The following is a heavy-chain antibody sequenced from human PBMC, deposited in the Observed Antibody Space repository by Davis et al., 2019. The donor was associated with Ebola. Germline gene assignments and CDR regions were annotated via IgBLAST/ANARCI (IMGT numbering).Heavy chain of an antibody. V-gene: IGHV3-23*01. Sequence: GESLKISCAASGFTFSSHAMTWVRQAPGKGLDWVSGIGGGGSSTYYADSVKGRFTIFRDNSRNTLSLQMNTLRAEDTAVYYCAKVTALWSGNYMDSWGQGGLGTVSS. D-gene: IGHD3-3*01. CDR3: AKVTALWSGNYMDS. CDR1: GFTFSSHA. J-gene: IGHJ4*02. CDR2: IGGGGSST.